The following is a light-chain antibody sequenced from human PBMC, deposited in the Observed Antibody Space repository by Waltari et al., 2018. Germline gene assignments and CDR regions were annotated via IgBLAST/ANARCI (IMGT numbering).Light chain of an antibody. CDR2: EVI. J-gene: IGLJ1*01. CDR1: SSDVGSYNL. CDR3: CSYAGANTYV. V-gene: IGLV2-23*02. Sequence: QSALTQPASVSGSPGQSITVSCTGTSSDVGSYNLVSWYQHHPPKAPKLMIYEVIKRPAGGSNRFSGSKAGNTASLTISGLQPEDEADYYCCSYAGANTYVFGSGTKVTVL.